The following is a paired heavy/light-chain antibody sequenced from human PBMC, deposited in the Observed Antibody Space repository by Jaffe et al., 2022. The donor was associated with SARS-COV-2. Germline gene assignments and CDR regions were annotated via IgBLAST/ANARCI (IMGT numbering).Heavy chain of an antibody. Sequence: EEHLVESGGALVQPGGSLTLSCQASGFSLSAACMNWVRQAPGKGPEWISYISIRSSTIYYADSVKGRFTVSRDNDRNTLYLYMNSLRKDDTAVYYCARDKSEFGFLEIFRDYYYGMDVWGQGTTVTVSS. J-gene: IGHJ6*02. CDR1: GFSLSAAC. CDR3: ARDKSEFGFLEIFRDYYYGMDV. D-gene: IGHD3-3*01. V-gene: IGHV3-48*02. CDR2: ISIRSSTI.
Light chain of an antibody. V-gene: IGKV1-5*03. CDR2: KAS. CDR1: QSINNW. J-gene: IGKJ2*01. CDR3: QHFNAGSYT. Sequence: DIQMTQSPSTLSASVGDRVAITCRASQSINNWLAWYQQRPGKAPKLLIYKASTLESGVPSRFSGTGSGTEFILTISSLEPDDFATYYCQHFNAGSYTFGQGTTLQIK.